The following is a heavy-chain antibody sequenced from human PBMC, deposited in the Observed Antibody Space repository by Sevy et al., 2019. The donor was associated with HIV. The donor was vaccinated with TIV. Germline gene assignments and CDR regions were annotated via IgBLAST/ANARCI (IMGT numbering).Heavy chain of an antibody. CDR2: ISSTSAYI. D-gene: IGHD1-1*01. V-gene: IGHV3-21*01. CDR1: GFTFSSYR. J-gene: IGHJ4*02. CDR3: ARAVLEISTWRSDY. Sequence: GGSLRLSCAASGFTFSSYRMTWVRQAPGKGLEWVSCISSTSAYINYADSVKGRFTISRDNAKNLLYLQMDSLRAEDTAVYDGARAVLEISTWRSDYWGQGTLVTVSS.